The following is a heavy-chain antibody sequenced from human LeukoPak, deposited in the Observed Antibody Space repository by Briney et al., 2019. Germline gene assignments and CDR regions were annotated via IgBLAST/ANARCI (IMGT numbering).Heavy chain of an antibody. CDR1: GGSISGYY. Sequence: SETLSLTCTVSGGSISGYYRSWIRQSPEKGLESIGFIYSTGSTNYNPSLKSRVTISIDTSQNQFSLRLSSVTAADTAVYYCARFSNYYDSSIHYLDYWGQGTLVSVSS. V-gene: IGHV4-59*01. CDR3: ARFSNYYDSSIHYLDY. J-gene: IGHJ4*02. D-gene: IGHD3-22*01. CDR2: IYSTGST.